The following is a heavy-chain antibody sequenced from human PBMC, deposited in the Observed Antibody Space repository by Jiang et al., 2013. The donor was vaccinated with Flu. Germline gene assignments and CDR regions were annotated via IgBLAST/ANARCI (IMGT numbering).Heavy chain of an antibody. D-gene: IGHD5-18*01. Sequence: VQLVESGGDLIQPRGSLRLSCAASGFIFTSYAMSWVRQAPGKGLEWVSVVSNSGDYIVYADSVKGRFTISRDDSKNTVDLQMNSLRAEDTAVYYCAKMGLGEYNDGPLYWGQGTLVTVSS. CDR2: VSNSGDYI. J-gene: IGHJ4*02. CDR3: AKMGLGEYNDGPLY. V-gene: IGHV3-23*04. CDR1: GFIFTSYA.